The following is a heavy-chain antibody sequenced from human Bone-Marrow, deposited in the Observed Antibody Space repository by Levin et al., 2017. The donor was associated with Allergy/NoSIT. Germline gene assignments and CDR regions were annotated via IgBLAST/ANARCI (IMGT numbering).Heavy chain of an antibody. CDR3: VRVRSEDDAFEL. D-gene: IGHD2-15*01. J-gene: IGHJ4*03. V-gene: IGHV3-33*01. Sequence: GGSLRLSCVASGFMFNVYGMHWVRQAPGKGLEWVAVIWDDGTNENYADSVKGRFTISRDNPRKTSFLQMNSLRAEDTAVDVCVRVRSEDDAFELWGQGPLVTVSS. CDR1: GFMFNVYG. CDR2: IWDDGTNE.